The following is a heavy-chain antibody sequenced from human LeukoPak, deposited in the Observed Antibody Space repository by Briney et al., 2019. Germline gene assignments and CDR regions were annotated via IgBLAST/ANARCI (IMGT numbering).Heavy chain of an antibody. V-gene: IGHV1-18*01. CDR3: ARDYYESSGPSDY. CDR1: GYTFTSYG. Sequence: AAVKVSCMASGYTFTSYGISWVRQAPGRGREWMGWISAYNGNTNYAQKLQGSVTMTTATSTSTVYLELRSLRSDDTAVYYCARDYYESSGPSDYWGQGTLVTVSS. CDR2: ISAYNGNT. D-gene: IGHD3-22*01. J-gene: IGHJ4*02.